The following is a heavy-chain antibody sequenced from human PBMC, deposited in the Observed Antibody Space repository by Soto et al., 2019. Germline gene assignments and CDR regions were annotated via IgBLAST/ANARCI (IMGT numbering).Heavy chain of an antibody. Sequence: PGGSLRLSCAASGFTFSSYAMSWVRQAPGKGLEWVSAISGSGGSTYYADSVKGRFTISRDNSKNTLYLQMNSLRAEDTAVYYCAKEIGGGGLMVYAIQIDYWGQGTLVTVSS. CDR3: AKEIGGGGLMVYAIQIDY. D-gene: IGHD2-8*01. J-gene: IGHJ4*02. CDR2: ISGSGGST. V-gene: IGHV3-23*01. CDR1: GFTFSSYA.